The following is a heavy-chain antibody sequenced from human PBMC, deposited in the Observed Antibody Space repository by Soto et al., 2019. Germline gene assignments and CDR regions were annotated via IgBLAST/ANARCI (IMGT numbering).Heavy chain of an antibody. CDR1: GYTFTSYG. CDR3: ARDYIVVVPAAIRYYGMDV. J-gene: IGHJ6*02. D-gene: IGHD2-2*01. V-gene: IGHV1-18*01. Sequence: ASVKVSCKASGYTFTSYGISWVRQAPGQGLEWMGWISAYNGNTNYAQKLQGRVTMTTDTSTSTAYMELRSLRSDDTAVYYCARDYIVVVPAAIRYYGMDVWGQGTTVTVSS. CDR2: ISAYNGNT.